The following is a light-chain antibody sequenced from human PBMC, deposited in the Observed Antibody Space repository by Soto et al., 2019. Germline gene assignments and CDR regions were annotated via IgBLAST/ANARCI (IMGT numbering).Light chain of an antibody. V-gene: IGKV1-39*01. CDR3: QQSYITPFA. Sequence: IPMTLSPGSLSASVGGSGPITCRASQTISSYLNWYQHKPGKTPRLLTYVASSLQSGVPSRFSGSGSGTEFTLTIRSLQPEDFATYYCQQSYITPFAFGHGTKVDIK. J-gene: IGKJ3*01. CDR2: VAS. CDR1: QTISSY.